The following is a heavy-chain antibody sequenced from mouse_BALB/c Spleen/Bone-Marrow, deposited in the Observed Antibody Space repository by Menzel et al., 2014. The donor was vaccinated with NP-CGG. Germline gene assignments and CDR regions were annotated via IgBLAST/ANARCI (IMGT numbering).Heavy chain of an antibody. D-gene: IGHD1-1*01. V-gene: IGHV5-12-1*01. CDR2: ISSGGGST. CDR3: AREVLRDYFDY. Sequence: EVMLVESGGGLVKPGGSLKLSCAASGFAFSSYDMSWVRQTPEKRLEWAAYISSGGGSTYYPDTVKGRFTISRDNAKNTLYLQMSSLKSEDTAMYYCAREVLRDYFDYWGQGTTLTASS. CDR1: GFAFSSYD. J-gene: IGHJ2*01.